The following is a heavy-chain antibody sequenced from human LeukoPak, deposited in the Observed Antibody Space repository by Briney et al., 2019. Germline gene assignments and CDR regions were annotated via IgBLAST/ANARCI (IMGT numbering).Heavy chain of an antibody. J-gene: IGHJ4*02. CDR1: EFTFGDYT. CDR3: ARAPHINYVNLDF. CDR2: IRSKAYGGTT. D-gene: IGHD4-11*01. V-gene: IGHV3-49*04. Sequence: HPGGSLRLSCTASEFTFGDYTISWVRQAPGKGLEWVGFIRSKAYGGTTEYAASVKGRFTISRDDSKSIAYLQMNSLRTEDTAVYHCARAPHINYVNLDFWGQGTLVTVSS.